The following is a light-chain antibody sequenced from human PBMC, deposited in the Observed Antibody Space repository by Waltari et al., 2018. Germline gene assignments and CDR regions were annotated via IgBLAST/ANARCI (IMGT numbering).Light chain of an antibody. J-gene: IGKJ3*01. CDR1: QGLSRY. CDR2: AGS. CDR3: QQVNSYPFT. V-gene: IGKV1-9*01. Sequence: IQLTQSPSSLSASVGDRVTITCRASQGLSRYLAWYQQKPGKAPKLLIYAGSTWLNGVPSRFSGAVVGTDFTLTISSLQPEYCATYYCQQVNSYPFTFGPWTTVDIK.